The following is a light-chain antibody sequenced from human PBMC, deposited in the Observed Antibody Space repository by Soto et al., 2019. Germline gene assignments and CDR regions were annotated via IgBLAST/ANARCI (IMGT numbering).Light chain of an antibody. CDR2: DTS. CDR1: QSISNK. Sequence: EIVMTQSPATLSVSPGERITLSCRANQSISNKLAWYHQKPGQAPRLLIYDTSTRATGIPPRFSGSGSGTEFTVTISSLQTEDFAVYYCQHYNNWPYTFGQGTKVDIK. J-gene: IGKJ2*01. CDR3: QHYNNWPYT. V-gene: IGKV3-15*01.